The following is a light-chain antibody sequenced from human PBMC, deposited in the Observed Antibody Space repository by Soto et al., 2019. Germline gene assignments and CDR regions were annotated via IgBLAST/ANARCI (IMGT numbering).Light chain of an antibody. J-gene: IGLJ2*01. CDR2: EVS. CDR3: SSYTSSSPVV. Sequence: QSVLTQPASVSGSPGQSITISCTGSSSDVGGYNYVSWYQHHPGKAPKLMIYEVSNRPSGVSNRFSGSKSDNTASLTISGLQSEDEADYYFSSYTSSSPVVFCGGTTLTV. CDR1: SSDVGGYNY. V-gene: IGLV2-14*01.